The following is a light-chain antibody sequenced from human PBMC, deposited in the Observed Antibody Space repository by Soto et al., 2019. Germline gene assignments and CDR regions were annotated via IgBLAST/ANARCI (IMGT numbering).Light chain of an antibody. CDR2: DAF. CDR1: QSVGTY. Sequence: EIVLTQSPATLSLSPGERATLSCRASQSVGTYLAWYQQKPGQTPRLLIYDAFHRAPGIPPRFSGCGSGTDFTLPILSIESEDFAVDYCQERRNLVTFGGETKVEIK. J-gene: IGKJ4*01. CDR3: QERRNLVT. V-gene: IGKV3-11*01.